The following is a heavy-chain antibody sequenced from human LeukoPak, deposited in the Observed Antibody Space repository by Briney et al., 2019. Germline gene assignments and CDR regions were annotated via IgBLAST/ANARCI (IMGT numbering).Heavy chain of an antibody. CDR3: ARVAATGFVYFDY. Sequence: SETLSLTCTVSGGSISSYYCSWIRQPPGRGLEWLGNVHYTGSTNNNPSLKSRVTISVDTSKNQFSLKLSSVTAADTAVYYCARVAATGFVYFDYWGQGTLVTVSS. CDR2: VHYTGST. V-gene: IGHV4-59*01. J-gene: IGHJ4*02. D-gene: IGHD1-1*01. CDR1: GGSISSYY.